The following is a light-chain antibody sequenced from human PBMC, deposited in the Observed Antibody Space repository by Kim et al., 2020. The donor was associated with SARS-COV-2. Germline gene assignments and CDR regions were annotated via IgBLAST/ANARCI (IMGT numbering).Light chain of an antibody. Sequence: PGGTVPLSCGSSTGAVTSGHYPYWFQQKPCQAPRTLIYDTSNKHSWTPARFSGSLLGGKAALTLSGAQPEDEAEYYCLLSYSGDVVFGGGTQLTVL. CDR2: DTS. J-gene: IGLJ2*01. V-gene: IGLV7-46*01. CDR3: LLSYSGDVV. CDR1: TGAVTSGHY.